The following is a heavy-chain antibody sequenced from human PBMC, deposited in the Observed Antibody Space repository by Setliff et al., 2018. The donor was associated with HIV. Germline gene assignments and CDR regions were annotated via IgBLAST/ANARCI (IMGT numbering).Heavy chain of an antibody. J-gene: IGHJ4*02. V-gene: IGHV3-7*01. Sequence: GGSLRLSCTASGFTFNTYWMTWVRQAPGKGLEWVANIKQDGSEKYYADSVEGRFTISRDNAKNSLYLHMSSMRGEDTAIYCCARDRGYYNFWSGYSPYYFDSWGQGTLVTVSS. D-gene: IGHD3-3*01. CDR2: IKQDGSEK. CDR3: ARDRGYYNFWSGYSPYYFDS. CDR1: GFTFNTYW.